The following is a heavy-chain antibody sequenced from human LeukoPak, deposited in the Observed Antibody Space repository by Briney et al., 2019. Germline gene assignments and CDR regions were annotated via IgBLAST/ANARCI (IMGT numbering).Heavy chain of an antibody. CDR2: ISGSGGST. J-gene: IGHJ4*02. Sequence: PGGSLRLSCAASGFTFSSYAMSWVRQAPGKGLEWVSAISGSGGSTYYADSVKGRFTISRDNSKNTLYLQMNSLRAEDTAVYYCAKDYLWFGELSPPHYFDYWGQGTLVTVSS. CDR1: GFTFSSYA. V-gene: IGHV3-23*01. D-gene: IGHD3-10*01. CDR3: AKDYLWFGELSPPHYFDY.